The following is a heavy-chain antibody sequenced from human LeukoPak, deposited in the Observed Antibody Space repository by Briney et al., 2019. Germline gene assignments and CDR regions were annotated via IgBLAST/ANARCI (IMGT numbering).Heavy chain of an antibody. V-gene: IGHV4-59*12. Sequence: TSETLSLTCTVSGASITSYYWSWIRQPPGKALEWIGYIYYSGSTYYNPSLKSRVTISVDTSKNQFSLKLSSVTAADTAVYYCARGPAGFWSGYYEGAYYFDYWGQGTLVTVSS. CDR1: GASITSYY. J-gene: IGHJ4*02. CDR2: IYYSGST. CDR3: ARGPAGFWSGYYEGAYYFDY. D-gene: IGHD3-3*01.